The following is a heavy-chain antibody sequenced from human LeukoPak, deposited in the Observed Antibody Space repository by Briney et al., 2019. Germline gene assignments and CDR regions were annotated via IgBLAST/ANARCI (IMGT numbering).Heavy chain of an antibody. CDR2: INHSGST. CDR1: GGSFSGYY. V-gene: IGHV4-34*01. J-gene: IGHJ6*03. Sequence: PSETLSLTCAVYGGSFSGYYWSWIRQPPGKGLEWIGEINHSGSTNYNPSLKSRVTISVDTSKNQFSLKLSSVTAADTAVYYCARKRYMDVWAKGPRSPSP. CDR3: ARKRYMDV.